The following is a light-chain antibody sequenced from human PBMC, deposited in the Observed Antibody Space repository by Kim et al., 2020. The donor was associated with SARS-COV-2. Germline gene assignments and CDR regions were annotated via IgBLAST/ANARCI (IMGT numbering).Light chain of an antibody. CDR2: KAS. CDR3: QQYNSSPWT. J-gene: IGKJ1*01. CDR1: QSISSW. V-gene: IGKV1-5*03. Sequence: ASVGDRGTITCRASQSISSWLAWYQQKGGEAPKLLVYKASSLESGVPSRFSGSGSGTEFTLTISSLQPDDFATYYCQQYNSSPWTFGQGTKVDIK.